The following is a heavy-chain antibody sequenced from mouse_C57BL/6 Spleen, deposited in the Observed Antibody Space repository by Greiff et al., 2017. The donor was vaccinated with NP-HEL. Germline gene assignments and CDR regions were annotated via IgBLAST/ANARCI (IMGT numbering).Heavy chain of an antibody. J-gene: IGHJ2*01. D-gene: IGHD1-1*01. CDR1: GYTFTGYW. CDR2: IYPGNSNT. V-gene: IGHV1-5*01. Sequence: VHVKQSGTVLVRPGASVKMSCKTSGYTFTGYWMHWVKQRPGQGLEWIGAIYPGNSNTSYNQKFKGKAKLTADTSASTAYMELSSLTNEDSAVYYCKSATVADRDGWGPGTTLTVSS. CDR3: KSATVADRDG.